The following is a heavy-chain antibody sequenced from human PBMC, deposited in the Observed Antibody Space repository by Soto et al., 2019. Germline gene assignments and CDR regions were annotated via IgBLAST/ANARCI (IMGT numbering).Heavy chain of an antibody. D-gene: IGHD6-19*01. J-gene: IGHJ6*02. V-gene: IGHV1-18*01. Sequence: QVQLVQSGAEVKKPGASVTVSCKTSGYTFSNYGINWVRQATGQGLEWMGWISGYNGNTNYAQTVQGRVTMTTDTSTGTVYMELRSLKSADTAIYYCSRFIMVGGWFDPNYYHGMDVWGQGTTVTVSS. CDR1: GYTFSNYG. CDR2: ISGYNGNT. CDR3: SRFIMVGGWFDPNYYHGMDV.